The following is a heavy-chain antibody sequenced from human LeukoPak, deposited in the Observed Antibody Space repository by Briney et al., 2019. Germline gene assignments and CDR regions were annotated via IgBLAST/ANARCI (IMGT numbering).Heavy chain of an antibody. D-gene: IGHD1-26*01. CDR2: IYYSGST. Sequence: PSETLSLTCTVSGGSISSSSYYWGWIRQPPGKGLEWIGSIYYSGSTYYNPSLKSRVTISVDTSKNQFSLKLSSVTAADTAVYYCAISGGEWELNYWGQGTLVTVSS. J-gene: IGHJ4*02. CDR1: GGSISSSSYY. V-gene: IGHV4-39*07. CDR3: AISGGEWELNY.